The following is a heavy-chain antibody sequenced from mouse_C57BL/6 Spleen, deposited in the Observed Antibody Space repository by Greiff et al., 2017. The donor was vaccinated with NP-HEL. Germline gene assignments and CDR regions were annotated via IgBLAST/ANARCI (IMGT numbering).Heavy chain of an antibody. D-gene: IGHD1-2*01. V-gene: IGHV5-15*01. CDR1: GFTFSDYG. Sequence: EVRLVESGGGLVQPGGSLKLSCAASGFTFSDYGMPWVRQAPRKGPEWVAFISNLAYSIYFADTVTGRSTISRENAKNTLYLDMSSLRSEDAAMYYCARSFPYAMDYWGQGTSVTVSS. J-gene: IGHJ4*01. CDR2: ISNLAYSI. CDR3: ARSFPYAMDY.